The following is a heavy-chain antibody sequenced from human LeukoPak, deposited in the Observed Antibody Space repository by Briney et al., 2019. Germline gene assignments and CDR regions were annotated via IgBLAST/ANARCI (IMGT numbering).Heavy chain of an antibody. V-gene: IGHV3-21*01. CDR1: GFTFSSYS. Sequence: GGSLRLSCAASGFTFSSYSMNWVRQAPGKGLEWVSSISSSSSYIYYADSVKGRFTISRDNAKSSLYLQMNSLRAEDTAVYYCARPFSIAAATPLDYWGQGTLVTVSS. D-gene: IGHD6-13*01. CDR2: ISSSSSYI. CDR3: ARPFSIAAATPLDY. J-gene: IGHJ4*02.